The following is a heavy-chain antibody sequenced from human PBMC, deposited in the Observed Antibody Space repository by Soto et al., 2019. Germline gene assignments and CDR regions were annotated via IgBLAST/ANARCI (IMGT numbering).Heavy chain of an antibody. CDR1: GFTFSSYW. CDR3: ARDLEVYGGSYYYYGMDV. V-gene: IGHV3-7*01. CDR2: IKQDGSEK. D-gene: IGHD1-26*01. J-gene: IGHJ6*02. Sequence: GGSLRLSCAASGFTFSSYWMSWVRQAPGKGLEWVANIKQDGSEKYYVDSVKGRFTISRDNAKNSLYLQMNSLRAEDTAVYYCARDLEVYGGSYYYYGMDVWGQGTTVTVSS.